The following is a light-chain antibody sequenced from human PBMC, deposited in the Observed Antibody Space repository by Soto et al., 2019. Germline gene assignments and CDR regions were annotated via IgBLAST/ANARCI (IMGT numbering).Light chain of an antibody. CDR3: QQYSSYRT. J-gene: IGKJ1*01. CDR2: GAS. CDR1: QSISDT. Sequence: EIVMTQSPATLAVSPGGRATLSCRASQSISDTLAWYQQKPGQAPRLLIHGASRRATGFPARLTGSGSGTEFTLTIRSLQPDDFAIYYCQQYSSYRTFGQGTKVDIK. V-gene: IGKV3-15*01.